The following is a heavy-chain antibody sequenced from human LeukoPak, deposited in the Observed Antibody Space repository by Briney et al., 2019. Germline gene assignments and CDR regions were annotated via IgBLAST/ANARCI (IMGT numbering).Heavy chain of an antibody. CDR2: INQSGTT. V-gene: IGHV4-34*01. Sequence: SETLSLTCAVFGGSFSGYYWSWIRQPPGKGLEWIGEINQSGTTTYNPSLKSRVTMSVDTSKTQFSLRLSSLIAADTAVYYCARGVDSSGYNTDFDYWGQGTLVTVSS. D-gene: IGHD3-22*01. J-gene: IGHJ4*02. CDR1: GGSFSGYY. CDR3: ARGVDSSGYNTDFDY.